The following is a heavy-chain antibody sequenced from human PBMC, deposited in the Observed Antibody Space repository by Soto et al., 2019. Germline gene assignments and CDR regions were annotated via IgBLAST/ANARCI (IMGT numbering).Heavy chain of an antibody. CDR3: AREAGYCSGGSCYPLDP. D-gene: IGHD2-15*01. V-gene: IGHV4-4*07. Sequence: SETLSLTCTVSGGSISSYYWSWIRQPAGKGLEWIGRIYTSGSTNYNPSLKSRVTMSVDTSKNQFSLKLSSVTAADTAVYYCAREAGYCSGGSCYPLDPWGQGTLVTVSS. J-gene: IGHJ5*02. CDR1: GGSISSYY. CDR2: IYTSGST.